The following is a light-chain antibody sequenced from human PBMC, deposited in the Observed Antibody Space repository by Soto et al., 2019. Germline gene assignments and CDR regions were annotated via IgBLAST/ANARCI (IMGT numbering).Light chain of an antibody. CDR1: SSDVGGYNY. CDR3: SSYSLTTTLGV. Sequence: QSALTQPASVSGSPGQSITISCTGTSSDVGGYNYVSWYQQHPGNTPKLIIFDVNNRPSGVSNRFSASKSGSTASLTIAGLQAEDEADYYCSSYSLTTTLGVFGTGTKLTVL. CDR2: DVN. V-gene: IGLV2-14*01. J-gene: IGLJ1*01.